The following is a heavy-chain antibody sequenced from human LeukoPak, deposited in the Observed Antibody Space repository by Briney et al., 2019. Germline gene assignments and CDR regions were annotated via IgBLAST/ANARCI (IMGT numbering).Heavy chain of an antibody. J-gene: IGHJ3*02. CDR1: GYTLTELS. Sequence: ASVKVSCKVSGYTLTELSMHWVRQAPGKGLEWMGGFDPEDGETIYAQKFQGRVTMTEDTSTDTAYMELNSLRSEDTAVYYCATWIQLWPHAFDIWGQGTMVTVSS. D-gene: IGHD5-18*01. V-gene: IGHV1-24*01. CDR3: ATWIQLWPHAFDI. CDR2: FDPEDGET.